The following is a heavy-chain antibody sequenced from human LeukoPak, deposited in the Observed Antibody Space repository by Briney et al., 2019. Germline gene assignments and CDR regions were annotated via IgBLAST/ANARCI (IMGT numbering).Heavy chain of an antibody. CDR2: INHSGST. D-gene: IGHD2-21*02. CDR1: VGSFSGYY. CDR3: ARGPYCGGDCYSHLDY. J-gene: IGHJ4*02. Sequence: SETLSLTCAVYVGSFSGYYWGWIRQPPGKGLEWIGEINHSGSTNYNPSLKSRVTISVDTSKNQFSLKLSSVTAADTAVYYCARGPYCGGDCYSHLDYWGQGTLVTVSS. V-gene: IGHV4-34*01.